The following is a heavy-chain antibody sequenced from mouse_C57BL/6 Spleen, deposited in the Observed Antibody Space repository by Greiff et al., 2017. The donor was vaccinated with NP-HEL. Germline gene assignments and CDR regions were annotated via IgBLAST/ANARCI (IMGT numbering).Heavy chain of an antibody. CDR2: IDPSDSYT. Sequence: VQLQQPGAELVKPGASVKLSCKASGYTFTSYWMQWVKQRPGQGLEWIGEIDPSDSYTNYNQKFKGKATLTVDTSSSTAYMQLSSLTSEDSAVYYCALGLLFDYWGQGTTLTVSS. J-gene: IGHJ2*01. V-gene: IGHV1-50*01. CDR1: GYTFTSYW. D-gene: IGHD4-1*01. CDR3: ALGLLFDY.